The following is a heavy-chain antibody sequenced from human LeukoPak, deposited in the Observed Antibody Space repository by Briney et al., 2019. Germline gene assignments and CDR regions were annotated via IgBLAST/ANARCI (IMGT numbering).Heavy chain of an antibody. CDR3: AAVKTYYYDTSGYYFPLNAFDI. Sequence: GASVKVSCKASGYTFTSYGISWVRQAPGQGLEWMGWISAYNGNTNYAQKLQGRVTMTTDTSTDTAYMELSSLRSEDTAVYYCAAVKTYYYDTSGYYFPLNAFDIWGQGTMVTVSS. CDR2: ISAYNGNT. V-gene: IGHV1-18*01. J-gene: IGHJ3*02. CDR1: GYTFTSYG. D-gene: IGHD3-22*01.